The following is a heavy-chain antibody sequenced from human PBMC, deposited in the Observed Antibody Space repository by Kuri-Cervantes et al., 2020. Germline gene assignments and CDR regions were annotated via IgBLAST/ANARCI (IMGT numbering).Heavy chain of an antibody. CDR1: GFTFDDYA. D-gene: IGHD1/OR15-1a*01. V-gene: IGHV3-9*01. CDR2: ISWNSGSI. CDR3: GRNVRTIEP. Sequence: SLKISCAASGFTFDDYAMHWVRQAPGKGLEWVSGISWNSGSIGYADSVKGRFTISRDNAKNSLYLQMNSLRAEDTAVYYCGRNVRTIEPWGQGTLVTVSS. J-gene: IGHJ5*02.